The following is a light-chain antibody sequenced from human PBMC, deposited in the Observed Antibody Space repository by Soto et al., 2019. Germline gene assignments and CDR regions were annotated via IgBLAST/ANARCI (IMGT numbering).Light chain of an antibody. J-gene: IGKJ1*01. V-gene: IGKV3-15*01. CDR3: QQYHDWPGT. Sequence: EIVLTQSPGTLSVSPGERATLSCRASQSVSSKLAWYQQKPGQAPRLLFYGASTGDTGIPARFSGSGSETEFTLTISSLQAEDFAVYYCQQYHDWPGTFGQGTKVEIK. CDR2: GAS. CDR1: QSVSSK.